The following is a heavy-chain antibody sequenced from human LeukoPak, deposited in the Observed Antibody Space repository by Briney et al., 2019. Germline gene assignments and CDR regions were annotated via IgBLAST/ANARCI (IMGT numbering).Heavy chain of an antibody. Sequence: PGGSLRLSCAASGFTVSTNFMTWVRQAPGKGLEWVSVIYIDGSTFYADSVKGRFTVSRDNSKNTVYLQLHSLRAEDTAVYYCARAGVYDILTGYWSMDVWGQGTTVTVSS. J-gene: IGHJ6*02. V-gene: IGHV3-66*01. CDR3: ARAGVYDILTGYWSMDV. CDR1: GFTVSTNF. D-gene: IGHD3-9*01. CDR2: IYIDGST.